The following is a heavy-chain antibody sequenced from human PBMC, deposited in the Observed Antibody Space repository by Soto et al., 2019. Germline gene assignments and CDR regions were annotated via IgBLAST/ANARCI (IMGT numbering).Heavy chain of an antibody. J-gene: IGHJ6*02. D-gene: IGHD1-20*01. CDR3: AREYNWKGNYYGMDV. Sequence: SVKVSCKASGGTFTSYATSWVRQAPGQGLEWMGGIIPIFGTANYAQKFQGRVTITADESTSTAYMELSSLRSEDTAVYYCAREYNWKGNYYGMDVWGQGTTVTVSS. CDR1: GGTFTSYA. CDR2: IIPIFGTA. V-gene: IGHV1-69*13.